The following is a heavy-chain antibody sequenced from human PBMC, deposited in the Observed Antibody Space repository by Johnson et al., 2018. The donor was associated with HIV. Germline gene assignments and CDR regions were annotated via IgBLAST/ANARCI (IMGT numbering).Heavy chain of an antibody. V-gene: IGHV3-11*04. Sequence: QVQLVESGGGLVKPGGSLRLSCAASGFTSGFTFNDYYMGWIRQAPGMGLEWVSILSRSGRTIYYVDSVKGRFTISRDNAKNSLYRQMNSLRAEDTAGYDCVRVTRYNWNSDAFDIWGQGTMVTVSS. CDR1: GFTFNDYY. CDR2: LSRSGRTI. CDR3: VRVTRYNWNSDAFDI. D-gene: IGHD1-1*01. J-gene: IGHJ3*02.